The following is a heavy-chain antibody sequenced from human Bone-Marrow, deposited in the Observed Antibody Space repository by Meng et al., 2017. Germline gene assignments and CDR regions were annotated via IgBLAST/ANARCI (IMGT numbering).Heavy chain of an antibody. CDR1: GFTFSSYW. J-gene: IGHJ4*02. CDR3: ARAGGSSFYYDSSGYRYYFDY. D-gene: IGHD3-22*01. Sequence: ETLSLTCAASGFTFSSYWMSWVRQAPGKGLEWVANIKQDGSEKYYVDSVKGRFTISRDNAKNSLYLQMNSLRAEDTAVYYCARAGGSSFYYDSSGYRYYFDYWGQGTLVTVSS. CDR2: IKQDGSEK. V-gene: IGHV3-7*01.